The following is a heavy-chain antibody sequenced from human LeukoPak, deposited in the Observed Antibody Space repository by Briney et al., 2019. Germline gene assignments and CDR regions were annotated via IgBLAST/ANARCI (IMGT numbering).Heavy chain of an antibody. V-gene: IGHV3-15*01. CDR1: GFTFSNAW. CDR3: TTDTRYCSSTSCPRTFDY. Sequence: PGGSLRLSCAASGFTFSNAWMSWVRQAPGKGLEWVGRIKSKADGGTTDYAAPVKGRFTISRDDSKNTLYLQMNSLKTEDTAVYYCTTDTRYCSSTSCPRTFDYWGQGTLVTVSS. J-gene: IGHJ4*02. D-gene: IGHD2-2*01. CDR2: IKSKADGGTT.